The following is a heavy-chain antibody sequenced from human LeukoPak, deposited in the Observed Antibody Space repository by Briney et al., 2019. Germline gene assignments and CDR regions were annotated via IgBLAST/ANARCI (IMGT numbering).Heavy chain of an antibody. V-gene: IGHV4-30-4*06. Sequence: WIRQHPGRGLEWIGYIYYSGSTYYNPSLKSRVTISVDTSKNQFSLKLSSVTAADTAVYYCARDYGSGDFDYWGQGTLVTVSS. CDR3: ARDYGSGDFDY. J-gene: IGHJ4*02. D-gene: IGHD3-10*01. CDR2: IYYSGST.